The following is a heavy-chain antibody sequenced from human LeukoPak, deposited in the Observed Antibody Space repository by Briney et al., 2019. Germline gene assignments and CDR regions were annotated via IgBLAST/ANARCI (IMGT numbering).Heavy chain of an antibody. CDR3: ARVDGYDFPLDY. V-gene: IGHV3-21*01. Sequence: PGGSLRLSCAASGFTFSGYSMNWVRQAPGKGLEWVSSISTSSSYIYYADSVKGRFTISRDNAKNSLYLQVNSLRAEDTAVYYCARVDGYDFPLDYWGQGTLVTVSS. CDR2: ISTSSSYI. D-gene: IGHD5-12*01. J-gene: IGHJ4*02. CDR1: GFTFSGYS.